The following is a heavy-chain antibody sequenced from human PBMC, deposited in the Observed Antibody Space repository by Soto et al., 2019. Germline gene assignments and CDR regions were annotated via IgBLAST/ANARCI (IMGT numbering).Heavy chain of an antibody. J-gene: IGHJ3*02. Sequence: ASVKASCEAWGYGLTIYYMHWVRTAPGQGLEWVGIINPSGGSTSYAQKFQGRVTMTRDTSTSTVYMELSIMRSEDTAVYYCAIVGATTGAFDIWGQGTMVTVSS. CDR3: AIVGATTGAFDI. CDR1: GYGLTIYY. D-gene: IGHD1-26*01. CDR2: INPSGGST. V-gene: IGHV1-46*01.